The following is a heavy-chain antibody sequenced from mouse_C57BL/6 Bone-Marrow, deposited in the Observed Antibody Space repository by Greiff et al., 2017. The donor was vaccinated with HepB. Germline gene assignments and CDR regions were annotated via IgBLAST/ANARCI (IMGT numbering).Heavy chain of an antibody. J-gene: IGHJ1*03. V-gene: IGHV1-61*01. CDR3: ARSGGPGYFDV. Sequence: QVQLKQPGAELVRPGSSVKLSCKASGYTFTSYWMDWVKQRPGQGLEWIGNIYPSDSETHYNQKFKDKATLTVDKSSSTAYMQLSSLTSEDSAVYYCARSGGPGYFDVWGTGTTVTVSS. CDR1: GYTFTSYW. D-gene: IGHD3-1*01. CDR2: IYPSDSET.